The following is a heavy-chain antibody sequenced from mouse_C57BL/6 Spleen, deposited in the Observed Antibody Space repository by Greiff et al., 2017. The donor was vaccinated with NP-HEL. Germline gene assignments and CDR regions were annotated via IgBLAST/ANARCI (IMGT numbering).Heavy chain of an antibody. Sequence: QVQLQQPGAELVKPGASVKLSCKASGYTFTSYWMHWVKQRPGQGLEWIGMIHPNSGSTNYNEKFKSKATLTVDKSSSTAYMQLSSLTSEDSAVYYWERWGGGGDYYGSSYPPWYFDVWGTGTTVTVSS. CDR2: IHPNSGST. CDR3: ERWGGGGDYYGSSYPPWYFDV. CDR1: GYTFTSYW. V-gene: IGHV1-64*01. J-gene: IGHJ1*03. D-gene: IGHD1-1*01.